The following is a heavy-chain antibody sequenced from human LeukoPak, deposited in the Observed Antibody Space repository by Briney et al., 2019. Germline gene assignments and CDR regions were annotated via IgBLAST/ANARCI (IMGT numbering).Heavy chain of an antibody. CDR1: GFTFSSYG. J-gene: IGHJ5*02. CDR2: IWYGGSNR. D-gene: IGHD6-13*01. CDR3: AREGIAAAYNWFDP. V-gene: IGHV3-33*01. Sequence: GGSLRLSCAASGFTFSSYGMHWVRQAPGKGLEWVAVIWYGGSNRYYADSVKGRFTISRDNSKNTLYLQMNSLRAEDTAVYYCAREGIAAAYNWFDPWGQGTLVTVSS.